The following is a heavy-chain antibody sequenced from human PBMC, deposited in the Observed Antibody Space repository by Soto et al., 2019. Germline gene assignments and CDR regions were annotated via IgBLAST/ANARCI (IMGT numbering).Heavy chain of an antibody. CDR1: GFTFSGYA. Sequence: PGGSLRLSCSGSGFTFSGYAMHWVRQAPGKGLEYVSGISNNGGSTYYTDSVKGRFTISRDNSKNTLYLLMSSLRTEDTAVYYCVKDRDRSSWYFSPFELCGSGPLVAVSS. J-gene: IGHJ2*01. CDR3: VKDRDRSSWYFSPFEL. D-gene: IGHD6-13*01. CDR2: ISNNGGST. V-gene: IGHV3-64D*06.